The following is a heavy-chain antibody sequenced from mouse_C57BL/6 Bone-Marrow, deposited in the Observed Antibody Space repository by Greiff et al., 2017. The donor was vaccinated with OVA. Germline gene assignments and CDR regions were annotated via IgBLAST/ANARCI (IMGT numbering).Heavy chain of an antibody. V-gene: IGHV1-26*01. D-gene: IGHD1-1*01. J-gene: IGHJ1*03. CDR2: INPNNGGT. CDR1: GYTFTDYY. Sequence: EVQLQQSGPELVTPGASVKISCKASGYTFTDYYMNWVKQSHGKSLEWIGDINPNNGGTSYNQKFKGKATLTVDKSSRTAYMELRSLTSEDSAVYYCARSGITPCYFDVWGTGTTVTVSS. CDR3: ARSGITPCYFDV.